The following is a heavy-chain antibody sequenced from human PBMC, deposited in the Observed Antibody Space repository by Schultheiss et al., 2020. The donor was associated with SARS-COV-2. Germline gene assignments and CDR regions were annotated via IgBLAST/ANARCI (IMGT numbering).Heavy chain of an antibody. CDR3: AREPGYDVPGTSIAAAAMTGGMDV. J-gene: IGHJ6*02. Sequence: SETLSLTCAVYGGSFSGYYWSWIRQPPGKGLEWIGYIYHSGSTYYNPSLKSRVTISVDTSKNQFSLKLSSVTAADTAVYYCAREPGYDVPGTSIAAAAMTGGMDVWGQGTTVTVSS. CDR1: GGSFSGYY. CDR2: IYHSGST. D-gene: IGHD6-13*01. V-gene: IGHV4-34*01.